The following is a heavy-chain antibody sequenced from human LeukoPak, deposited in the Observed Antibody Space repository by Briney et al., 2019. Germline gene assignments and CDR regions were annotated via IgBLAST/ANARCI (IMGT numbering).Heavy chain of an antibody. CDR2: ITSSSSYI. D-gene: IGHD2-15*01. Sequence: GGSLRLSCAASGFTFSSYSVNWVRQAPGKGLEWVSSITSSSSYIFYADSVKGRFTISRDNSKNTLYLQMNNLRAEDTAVYYCARYENGGIDYWGQGTLVTVSS. J-gene: IGHJ4*02. CDR1: GFTFSSYS. V-gene: IGHV3-21*04. CDR3: ARYENGGIDY.